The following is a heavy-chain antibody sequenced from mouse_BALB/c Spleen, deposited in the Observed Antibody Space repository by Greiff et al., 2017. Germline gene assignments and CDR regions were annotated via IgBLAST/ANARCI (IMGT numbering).Heavy chain of an antibody. D-gene: IGHD2-1*01. CDR2: IDPETGGT. V-gene: IGHV1-15*01. J-gene: IGHJ3*01. CDR1: GYTFTDYE. Sequence: QVQLKQSGAELVRPGASVTLSCKASGYTFTDYEMHWVKQTPVHGLEWIGAIDPETGGTAYNQKFKGKATLTADKSSSTAYMQLSSLTSEDSAVYYCTIPYGNAWFAYWGQGTLVTVSA. CDR3: TIPYGNAWFAY.